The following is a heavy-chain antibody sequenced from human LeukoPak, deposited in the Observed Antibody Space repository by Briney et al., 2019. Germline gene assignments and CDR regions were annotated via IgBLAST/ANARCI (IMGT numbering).Heavy chain of an antibody. Sequence: GASVKVSCTASGYTFTSYGISWVRQAPGQGLEWMGWISTYNGNTNYAQKFQGRVTMTTATSRSTVYMELRSLGSDDTAVYYCARETSVIGLDYWGQGNLVTVSS. CDR1: GYTFTSYG. J-gene: IGHJ4*02. V-gene: IGHV1-18*01. D-gene: IGHD2/OR15-2a*01. CDR3: ARETSVIGLDY. CDR2: ISTYNGNT.